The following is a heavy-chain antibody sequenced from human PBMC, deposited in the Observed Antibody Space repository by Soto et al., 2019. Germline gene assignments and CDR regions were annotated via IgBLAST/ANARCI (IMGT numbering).Heavy chain of an antibody. D-gene: IGHD3-9*01. CDR1: GFTFSSYA. CDR3: AKDARILRYFDWKFDY. CDR2: ISGSGGST. V-gene: IGHV3-23*01. J-gene: IGHJ4*02. Sequence: GGSLRLSCAASGFTFSSYAMSWVRQAPGKGLEWVSAISGSGGSTYYADSVKGRSTISRDNSKNTLYLQMNSLRAEDTAVYYCAKDARILRYFDWKFDYWGQGTLVTVSS.